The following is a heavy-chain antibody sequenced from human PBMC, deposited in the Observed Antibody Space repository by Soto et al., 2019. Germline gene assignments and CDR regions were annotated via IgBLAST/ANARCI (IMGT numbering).Heavy chain of an antibody. Sequence: GGSLRLSCAASGFTFSSYGMHWVRQAPGKGLEWVAVISYDGSNKYYADSVKGRFTISRDNSKNTLYLQMNSLRAEDTAVYYCAKDWRDIVVVPAAAVPLWFDPWGQGTLVTVSS. CDR1: GFTFSSYG. CDR3: AKDWRDIVVVPAAAVPLWFDP. V-gene: IGHV3-30*18. CDR2: ISYDGSNK. D-gene: IGHD2-2*01. J-gene: IGHJ5*02.